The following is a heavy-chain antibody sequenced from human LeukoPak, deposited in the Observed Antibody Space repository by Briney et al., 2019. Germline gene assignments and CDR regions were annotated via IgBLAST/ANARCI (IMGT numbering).Heavy chain of an antibody. CDR1: GNSISSSSYY. J-gene: IGHJ4*02. CDR2: INYSGST. D-gene: IGHD2-21*02. CDR3: ARAVGSRHIVVVTAIPAYFDY. V-gene: IGHV4-39*07. Sequence: SETLSLTCTVSGNSISSSSYYWGWIRQPPGKGLEWIGNINYSGSTYYNPSLKSRVTISVDTSKNQFSLKLSSVTAADTAVYYCARAVGSRHIVVVTAIPAYFDYWGQGTLVTVSS.